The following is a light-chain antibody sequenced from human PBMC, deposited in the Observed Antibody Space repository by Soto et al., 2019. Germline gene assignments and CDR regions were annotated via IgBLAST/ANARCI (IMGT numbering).Light chain of an antibody. CDR3: QAWDSSSDDWV. J-gene: IGLJ3*02. CDR1: NIGSKS. CDR2: VDS. Sequence: SYELTQPPSVSVAPGQRARITCGGNNIGSKSVHWYQQKPGQSPVLVVYVDSDRPSGVPERFSGSNSGNTATLTISRVEAGDEADSDCQAWDSSSDDWVFGGGTKVTVL. V-gene: IGLV3-21*02.